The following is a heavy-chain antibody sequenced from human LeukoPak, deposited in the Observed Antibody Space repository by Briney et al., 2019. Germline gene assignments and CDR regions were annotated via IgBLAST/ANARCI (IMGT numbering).Heavy chain of an antibody. J-gene: IGHJ5*02. CDR3: ARVMVNNWFDP. Sequence: PSETLSLTCSVSGGSISGYYWSWIRQPPGKGLEWIGYIYYSGTTIYNPSLKSRLTISLDTSKNQFSLNLSSVTAADTAVYYCARVMVNNWFDPWGQGTLVTVSS. CDR2: IYYSGTT. V-gene: IGHV4-59*08. D-gene: IGHD2-8*01. CDR1: GGSISGYY.